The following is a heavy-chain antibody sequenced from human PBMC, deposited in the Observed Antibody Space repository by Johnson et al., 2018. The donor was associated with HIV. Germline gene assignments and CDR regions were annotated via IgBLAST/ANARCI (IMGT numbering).Heavy chain of an antibody. Sequence: QVQLVESGGGGVQPGRSLRLSCAASAFTFSSYGMHWVRQAPGKGLEWVAVISYDGSNKYYADSVKGRFTISRDNSKNTLYLQMNSLSAEATAVHYCAKDLGGAVGNTQDAFDIWGQGTMVTVSS. J-gene: IGHJ3*02. V-gene: IGHV3-30*18. CDR2: ISYDGSNK. CDR3: AKDLGGAVGNTQDAFDI. D-gene: IGHD3-16*01. CDR1: AFTFSSYG.